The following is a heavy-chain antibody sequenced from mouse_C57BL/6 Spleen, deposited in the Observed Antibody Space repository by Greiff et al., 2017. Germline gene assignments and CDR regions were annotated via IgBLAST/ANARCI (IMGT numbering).Heavy chain of an antibody. V-gene: IGHV1-76*01. CDR1: GYTFTDYY. CDR2: IYPGSGNT. CDR3: ARWKGIPYAMDY. J-gene: IGHJ4*01. Sequence: VQLVESGAELVRPGASVKLSCKASGYTFTDYYINWVKQRPGQGLEWIARIYPGSGNTYYNEKFKGKATLTAEKSSSTAYMQLSSLTSEDSAVYFCARWKGIPYAMDYWGQGTSVTVSS.